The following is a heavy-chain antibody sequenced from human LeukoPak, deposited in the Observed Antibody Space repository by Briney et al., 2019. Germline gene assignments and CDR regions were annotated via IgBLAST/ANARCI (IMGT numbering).Heavy chain of an antibody. CDR3: ARSYYYGSGRWFDP. D-gene: IGHD3-10*01. CDR2: IYYRGST. V-gene: IGHV4-59*01. Sequence: SETLSLTCTGSGGSLSRYYWSWLRQPPGKGLEGMGYIYYRGSTNYNPSLKSRVTISVDTSKNQFSLKLCSVPAADTAVYYCARSYYYGSGRWFDPWGQGTLVTVSS. J-gene: IGHJ5*02. CDR1: GGSLSRYY.